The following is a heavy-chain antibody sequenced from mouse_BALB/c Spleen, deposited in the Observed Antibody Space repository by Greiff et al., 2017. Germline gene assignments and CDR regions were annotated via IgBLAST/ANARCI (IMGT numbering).Heavy chain of an antibody. V-gene: IGHV5-6*01. D-gene: IGHD2-4*01. J-gene: IGHJ4*01. CDR3: ARRLMITYAMDY. Sequence: EVQGVESGGDLVKPGGSLKLSCAASGFTFSSYGMSWVRQTPDKRLEWVATISSGGSYTYYPDSVKGRFTISRDNAKNTLYLQMSSLKSEDTAMYYCARRLMITYAMDYWGQGTSVTVSS. CDR2: ISSGGSYT. CDR1: GFTFSSYG.